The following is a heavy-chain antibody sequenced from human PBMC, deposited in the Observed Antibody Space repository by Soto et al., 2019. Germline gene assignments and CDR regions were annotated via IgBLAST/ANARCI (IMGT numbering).Heavy chain of an antibody. CDR3: ARGVSGLRSSSAFNGCTNGVCYWFDP. CDR1: GYTFTSYD. CDR2: MNPNSGNT. Sequence: ASVKVSCKASGYTFTSYDINWVRQATGQGLEWMGWMNPNSGNTGYAQKFQGRVTMTRNTSISTAYMELGSLRSEDTAVYYCARGVSGLRSSSAFNGCTNGVCYWFDPWGQGTLVTVSS. V-gene: IGHV1-8*01. J-gene: IGHJ5*02. D-gene: IGHD2-8*01.